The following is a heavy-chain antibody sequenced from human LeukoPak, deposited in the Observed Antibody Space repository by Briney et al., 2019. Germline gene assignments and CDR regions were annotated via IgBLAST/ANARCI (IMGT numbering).Heavy chain of an antibody. D-gene: IGHD1-26*01. J-gene: IGHJ4*02. CDR1: GSTDRNDA. CDR2: INHNGGAT. Sequence: GGSLRLSCSASGSTDRNDAMHWVRQAPGKGLEYVSTINHNGGATYYADSVKGRFTISRDNSENTLFLQMSSLRPEDTALYYCVKDLAGTISFDYWGQGTLVTVSS. CDR3: VKDLAGTISFDY. V-gene: IGHV3-64D*09.